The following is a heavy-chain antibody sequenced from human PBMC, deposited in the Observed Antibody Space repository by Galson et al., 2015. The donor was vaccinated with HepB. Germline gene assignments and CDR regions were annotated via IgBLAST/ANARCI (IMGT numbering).Heavy chain of an antibody. CDR1: GFTFSSYW. CDR2: IKQDGSEK. D-gene: IGHD2-15*01. CDR3: AKDMGTGGSWRPHDAFDI. J-gene: IGHJ3*02. V-gene: IGHV3-7*03. Sequence: SLRLSCAASGFTFSSYWMSWVRQAPGKGLEWVANIKQDGSEKYYVDSVKGRFTISRDNAKNSLYLQMNSLRAEDTAVYYCAKDMGTGGSWRPHDAFDIWDPGTRVTVSS.